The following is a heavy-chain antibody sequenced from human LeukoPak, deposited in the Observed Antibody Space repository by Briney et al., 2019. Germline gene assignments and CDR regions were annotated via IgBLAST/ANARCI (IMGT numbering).Heavy chain of an antibody. Sequence: ASVKVSCKSSGYTFTNFHITWVRQAPGQGLEWMGWMSAYNGNTDYAQKLQGRVTMTTDRSPSTAYMEVRRLRADDTAVSYCARVECVYYGSGSYGPPSYGMDVWGQGTTVTVSS. D-gene: IGHD3-10*01. J-gene: IGHJ6*02. CDR1: GYTFTNFH. CDR2: MSAYNGNT. V-gene: IGHV1-18*01. CDR3: ARVECVYYGSGSYGPPSYGMDV.